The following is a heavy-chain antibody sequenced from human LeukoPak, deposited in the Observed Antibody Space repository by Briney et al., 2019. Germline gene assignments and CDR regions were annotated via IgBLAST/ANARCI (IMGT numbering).Heavy chain of an antibody. CDR3: ARQREGYFDL. V-gene: IGHV4-34*01. CDR1: DGSFSGYY. Sequence: SETLSLTCAVYDGSFSGYYWSWIRQTPGKGLEWIGEINHSGSTSYNPSLKSRVTVSVLTSKNQFSLKLSSVSAADTAVYYCARQREGYFDLWGRGTLVTVSS. J-gene: IGHJ2*01. CDR2: INHSGST.